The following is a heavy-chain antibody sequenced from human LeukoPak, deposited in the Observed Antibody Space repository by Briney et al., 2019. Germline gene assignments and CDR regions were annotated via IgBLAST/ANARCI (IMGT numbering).Heavy chain of an antibody. J-gene: IGHJ5*02. CDR3: ARLSSGWNRWFDP. D-gene: IGHD6-25*01. CDR1: GFTFSSYS. CDR2: ISSSSSYI. V-gene: IGHV3-21*01. Sequence: GGSLRLSCAASGFTFSSYSMNWVRQAPGKGLEWVSSISSSSSYIYYADSVKGRFTISRDNAKNSLYLQMNSLRAEDTAVYYCARLSSGWNRWFDPWGQGTLVTVSS.